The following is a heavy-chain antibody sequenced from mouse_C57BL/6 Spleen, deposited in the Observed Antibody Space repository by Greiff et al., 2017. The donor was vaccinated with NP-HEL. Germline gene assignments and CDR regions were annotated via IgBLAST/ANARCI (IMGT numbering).Heavy chain of an antibody. CDR1: GYTFTDYE. CDR3: TRSLTTVGFFDY. D-gene: IGHD1-1*01. Sequence: VQLQQSGAELVRPGASVTLSCKASGYTFTDYEMHWVKQTPVHGLEWIGAIDPETGGTAYNQKFKGKAILTADKSSSTAYMELRSLTSEDSAVYYCTRSLTTVGFFDYWGQGTTLTVSS. V-gene: IGHV1-15*01. CDR2: IDPETGGT. J-gene: IGHJ2*01.